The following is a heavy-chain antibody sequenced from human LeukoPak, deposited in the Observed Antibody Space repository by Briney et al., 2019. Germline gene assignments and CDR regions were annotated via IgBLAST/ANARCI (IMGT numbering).Heavy chain of an antibody. CDR1: GFTFSSYA. Sequence: GGSLRLSCAASGFTFSSYAMHWVRQAPGKGLEWVAVISYDGSNKYYADSVKGRFTISRDNSKNTLYLQMNSLRAEDTAVYYCARVIVVVPAAMTAFDIWGQGTMVTVSS. V-gene: IGHV3-30-3*01. J-gene: IGHJ3*02. CDR3: ARVIVVVPAAMTAFDI. CDR2: ISYDGSNK. D-gene: IGHD2-2*01.